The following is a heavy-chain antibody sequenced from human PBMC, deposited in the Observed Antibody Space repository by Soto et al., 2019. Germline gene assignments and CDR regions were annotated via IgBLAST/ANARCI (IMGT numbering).Heavy chain of an antibody. Sequence: QVQLVQSGAEVKKPGASVKVSCTASGYTFTSYGISWVRQTPGQGLEWMGWISAYNGNTNYAQKLQGRVTMTTDTSMSTAYMELRSLRSDATAVSYCARESSISCHDYWGQLTLVTVSA. D-gene: IGHD6-13*01. J-gene: IGHJ4*02. CDR2: ISAYNGNT. V-gene: IGHV1-18*01. CDR3: ARESSISCHDY. CDR1: GYTFTSYG.